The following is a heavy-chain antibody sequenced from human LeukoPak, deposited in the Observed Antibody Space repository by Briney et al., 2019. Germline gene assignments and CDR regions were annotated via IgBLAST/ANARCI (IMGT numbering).Heavy chain of an antibody. D-gene: IGHD4-23*01. V-gene: IGHV4-34*01. J-gene: IGHJ4*02. CDR3: ARELPSYFDY. Sequence: GSLRLSCAASGFTFSSYSMNWVRQAPGKGLEWIGEINHTGSTNYNPSLKSRVTISVDTSKNQFSLKLSSVTAADTAVYYCARELPSYFDYWGQGTLVTVSS. CDR1: GFTFSSYS. CDR2: INHTGST.